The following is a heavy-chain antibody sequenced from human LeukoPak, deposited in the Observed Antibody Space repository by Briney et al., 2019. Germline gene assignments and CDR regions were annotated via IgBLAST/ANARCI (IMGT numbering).Heavy chain of an antibody. Sequence: GGSLRLSCAASGFTFSDYSTIWVRQAPGKGLEWISYIGIDSGNTNYADSVKGRFTISGDKAKNSLYLQMNSLRVEDTAVYYCARDYKYAFDNWGQGTLVTVSS. CDR2: IGIDSGNT. CDR3: ARDYKYAFDN. V-gene: IGHV3-48*01. CDR1: GFTFSDYS. D-gene: IGHD5-24*01. J-gene: IGHJ4*02.